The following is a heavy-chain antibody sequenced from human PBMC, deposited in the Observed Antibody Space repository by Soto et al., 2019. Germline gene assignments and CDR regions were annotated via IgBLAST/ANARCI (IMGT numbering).Heavy chain of an antibody. V-gene: IGHV5-51*01. CDR1: GYSFTSYW. CDR3: ARRIRYFDSQAGWFDP. Sequence: PGESLKISCKGSGYSFTSYWIGWVRQMPGKGLEWMGIIYPGDSDTRYSPSFQGQVTISADKSISTAYLQWSSLKASDTAMYYCARRIRYFDSQAGWFDPWGQGTLVTVSS. J-gene: IGHJ5*02. D-gene: IGHD3-9*01. CDR2: IYPGDSDT.